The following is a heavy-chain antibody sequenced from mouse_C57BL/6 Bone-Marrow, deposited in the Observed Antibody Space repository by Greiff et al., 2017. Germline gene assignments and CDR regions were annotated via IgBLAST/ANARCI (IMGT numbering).Heavy chain of an antibody. D-gene: IGHD1-1*01. CDR3: TTHYCSSYYFDY. J-gene: IGHJ2*01. CDR1: GFNIKDDY. V-gene: IGHV14-4*01. Sequence: EVQLQQSGAELVRPGASVKLSCTASGFNIKDDYMHWVKQRPEQGLEWIGWIDPENGDTEYASKFQGKATITADTSSNTAYLQLSSLTSEDTAVYYWTTHYCSSYYFDYWGQGTTLTVSS. CDR2: IDPENGDT.